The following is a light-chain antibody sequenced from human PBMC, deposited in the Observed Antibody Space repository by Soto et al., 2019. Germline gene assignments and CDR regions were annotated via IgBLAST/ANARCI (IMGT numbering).Light chain of an antibody. Sequence: EIVMTQSPATLSVSPGEIATLSCRASQSVSSSLAGYQQNRGQPPRLLIYATSTRATGIPARFSGSGSGTEFTLTISGLQSEDFAVYYCQQYVNWPYTCGQGTKLEI. CDR1: QSVSSS. CDR2: ATS. V-gene: IGKV3-15*01. J-gene: IGKJ2*01. CDR3: QQYVNWPYT.